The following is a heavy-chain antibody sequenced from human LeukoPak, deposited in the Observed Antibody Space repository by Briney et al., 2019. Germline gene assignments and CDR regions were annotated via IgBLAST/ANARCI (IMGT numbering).Heavy chain of an antibody. D-gene: IGHD5-18*01. V-gene: IGHV4-38-2*01. CDR2: ICHSGST. Sequence: SETLSLTCPVSGYSFSSAYYWGWIRQPPGKGLEWIGSICHSGSTYYNPSLKSRVTISVDTSKNQFSLKLSSVTAADTAVYYCARHEGYSLPYYFDYWGQGTLVTVSS. J-gene: IGHJ4*02. CDR3: ARHEGYSLPYYFDY. CDR1: GYSFSSAYY.